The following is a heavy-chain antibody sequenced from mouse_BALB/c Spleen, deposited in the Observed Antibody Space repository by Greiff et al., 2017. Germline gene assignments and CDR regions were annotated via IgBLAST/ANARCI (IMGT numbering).Heavy chain of an antibody. D-gene: IGHD2-4*01. CDR3: ARGRGDIYYDYPAWFAY. Sequence: EVQGVESGGGLVKPGGSLKLSCAASGFTFSSYAMSWVRQTPEKRLEWVASISSGGSTYYPDSVKGRFTISRDNARNILYLQMSSLRSEDTAMYYCARGRGDIYYDYPAWFAYWGQGTLVTVSA. CDR1: GFTFSSYA. V-gene: IGHV5-6-5*01. J-gene: IGHJ3*01. CDR2: ISSGGST.